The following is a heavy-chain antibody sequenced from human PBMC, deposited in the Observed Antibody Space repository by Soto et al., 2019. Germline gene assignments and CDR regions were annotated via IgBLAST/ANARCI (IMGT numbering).Heavy chain of an antibody. D-gene: IGHD6-19*01. J-gene: IGHJ4*02. Sequence: ASVKVSCKASGYTFTSYGISWVRQAPGQGLEWMGWISAYNGNTNYAQKLQGRVTMTTDTSTSTAYMELSSLRSEDTAVYYCASFGPSAGTVDYWGQGTLVTVSS. CDR3: ASFGPSAGTVDY. CDR2: ISAYNGNT. V-gene: IGHV1-18*01. CDR1: GYTFTSYG.